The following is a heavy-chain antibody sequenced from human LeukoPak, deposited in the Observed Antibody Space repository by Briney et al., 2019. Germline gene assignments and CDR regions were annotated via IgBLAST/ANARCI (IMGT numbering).Heavy chain of an antibody. D-gene: IGHD6-13*01. Sequence: GGSLRLSCAASGFTFSIYAMSWVRQAPGKGLEWVSAISGSGGSTYYADSVKGRLTISRDNSKNTLYLQMNSLRAEDTAVYYCAKDLAPKNPGIAAARAPYYYMDVWGKGTTVTVSS. CDR3: AKDLAPKNPGIAAARAPYYYMDV. CDR1: GFTFSIYA. V-gene: IGHV3-23*01. J-gene: IGHJ6*03. CDR2: ISGSGGST.